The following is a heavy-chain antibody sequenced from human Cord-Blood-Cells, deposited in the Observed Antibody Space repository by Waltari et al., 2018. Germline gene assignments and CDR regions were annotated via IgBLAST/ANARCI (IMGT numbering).Heavy chain of an antibody. Sequence: QVQLVQSGAEVKKPGASVKVSCKASGYTFTSYGISWVRQAPGQGLEWMGWISAYNGNTNYAQKLHGRGTMTADTSTSTAYRELRSLRSDDTAVYYCAREPRWLQLGFDYWGQGTLVTVSS. CDR2: ISAYNGNT. V-gene: IGHV1-18*01. CDR3: AREPRWLQLGFDY. J-gene: IGHJ4*02. D-gene: IGHD5-12*01. CDR1: GYTFTSYG.